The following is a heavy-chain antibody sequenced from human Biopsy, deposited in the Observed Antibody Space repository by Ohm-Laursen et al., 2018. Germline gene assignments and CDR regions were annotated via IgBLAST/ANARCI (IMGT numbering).Heavy chain of an antibody. J-gene: IGHJ4*02. CDR1: GFTFSSYG. D-gene: IGHD2-8*01. Sequence: SLRLSCTAFGFTFSSYGMHWVRQAPGKGLEWAAAIWYDGSNKNYADSVKGRFTISRDNSKNTLYLQMNSLRGEDTAVYYCAKCMTGGSNYYFHHCGQGTLVTVSS. CDR2: IWYDGSNK. V-gene: IGHV3-33*06. CDR3: AKCMTGGSNYYFHH.